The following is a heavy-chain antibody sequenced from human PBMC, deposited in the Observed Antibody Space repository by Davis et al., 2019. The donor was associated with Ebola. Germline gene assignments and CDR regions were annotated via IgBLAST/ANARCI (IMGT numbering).Heavy chain of an antibody. CDR1: GGTFSSYA. D-gene: IGHD3-16*01. CDR3: ARPIPSRMLGAFDI. V-gene: IGHV1-69*13. CDR2: IIPIFGTA. J-gene: IGHJ3*02. Sequence: SVKVSCKASGGTFSSYAISWVRQAPGQGLEWMGGIIPIFGTANYAQKFQGRVTITADESTSTAYMELSSLRSEDTAVYYCARPIPSRMLGAFDIWGQGTMVTVSS.